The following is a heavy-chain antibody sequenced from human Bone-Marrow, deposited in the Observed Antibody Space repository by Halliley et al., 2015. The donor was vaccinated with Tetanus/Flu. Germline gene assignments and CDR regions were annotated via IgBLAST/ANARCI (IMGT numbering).Heavy chain of an antibody. CDR3: ATSARGGNSLDY. D-gene: IGHD3-10*01. V-gene: IGHV4-59*01. CDR2: IYNSGST. J-gene: IGHJ4*02. Sequence: EWIGNIYNSGSTSYTPPLKSRVSISVDTSKNQFSLRLSSVTAADTAVYYCATSARGGNSLDYWGQGTLVTVSS.